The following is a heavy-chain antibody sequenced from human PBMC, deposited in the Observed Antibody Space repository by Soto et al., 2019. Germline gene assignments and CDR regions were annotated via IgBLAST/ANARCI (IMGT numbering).Heavy chain of an antibody. Sequence: GGSLRLSCAASGLTFSTYAMTWVRQAPGRGLEWVSTILHDETPFYTDSVKGRFTISRDNVRGTLYLQMNGLRVEDAALYFCAKDLFPTSGQRFFFESWGQGSLVTV. D-gene: IGHD2-21*01. V-gene: IGHV3-23*01. J-gene: IGHJ4*02. CDR3: AKDLFPTSGQRFFFES. CDR1: GLTFSTYA. CDR2: ILHDETP.